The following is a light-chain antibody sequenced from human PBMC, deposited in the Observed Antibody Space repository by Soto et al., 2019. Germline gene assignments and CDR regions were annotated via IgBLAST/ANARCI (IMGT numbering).Light chain of an antibody. CDR1: SSDVGGYSY. Sequence: QSALTQPASVSGSPGQSITISCTGTSSDVGGYSYVSWYQQHPGKAPKLMIYEVINRPSGVSDRFSGSKSGNTASLTISGLQAEDEADYYCNSYTSSTTWVFGGGTKVTVL. CDR3: NSYTSSTTWV. V-gene: IGLV2-14*01. CDR2: EVI. J-gene: IGLJ3*02.